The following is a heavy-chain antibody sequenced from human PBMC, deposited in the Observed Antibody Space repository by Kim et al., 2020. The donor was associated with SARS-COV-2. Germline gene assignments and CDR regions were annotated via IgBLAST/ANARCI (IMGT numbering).Heavy chain of an antibody. Sequence: GGSLRLSCAASGFTFSDYYMSWIRQAPGKGLEWVSYISSSGSTIYYADSVKGRFTISRDNAKNSLYLQMNSLRAEDTAVYYCARSPEYSSSWYGDYYYYGMDVWGQGTTVTVSS. CDR1: GFTFSDYY. J-gene: IGHJ6*02. CDR3: ARSPEYSSSWYGDYYYYGMDV. CDR2: ISSSGSTI. V-gene: IGHV3-11*01. D-gene: IGHD6-13*01.